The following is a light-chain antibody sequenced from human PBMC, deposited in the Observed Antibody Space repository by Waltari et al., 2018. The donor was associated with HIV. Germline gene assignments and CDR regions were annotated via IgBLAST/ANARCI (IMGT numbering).Light chain of an antibody. CDR3: SAWDSSLSAVV. CDR2: SNN. Sequence: QAGLTQPPSVSKGLRQTATLTCTGNSNNVGNQGAAWLQQHQGHPPKLLSYSNNNRPSGVSERFSASRSGNTASLTITGLQPEDEADYYCSAWDSSLSAVVFGGGTTLTVL. V-gene: IGLV10-54*04. J-gene: IGLJ2*01. CDR1: SNNVGNQG.